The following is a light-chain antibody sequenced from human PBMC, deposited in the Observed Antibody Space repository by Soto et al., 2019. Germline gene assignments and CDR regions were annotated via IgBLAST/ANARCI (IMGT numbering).Light chain of an antibody. CDR2: VAS. J-gene: IGKJ4*01. V-gene: IGKV1-39*01. Sequence: DIQMTQSPSSLSASLGXRVTITCRASQSISNYLNWYQQKPGKAPKLLISVASTLQSGVPSRFSGGGSGTDFTLTISGLQPEDLATYYCQQRFSVPPTFGGGTKVDIK. CDR3: QQRFSVPPT. CDR1: QSISNY.